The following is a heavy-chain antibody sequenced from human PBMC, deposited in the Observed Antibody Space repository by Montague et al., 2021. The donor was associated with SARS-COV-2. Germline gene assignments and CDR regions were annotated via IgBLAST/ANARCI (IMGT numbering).Heavy chain of an antibody. V-gene: IGHV3-23*01. Sequence: YRRLSCAASGFTFRRYAMAWVRQAPGKGLEWVSTIADNGDPYYADSMKGRFIISRDDSKNTVFLQMNGLRDEDTAIYYCAKASCSGVGCGYFDCWGRGTLVTVSS. D-gene: IGHD2-15*01. CDR3: AKASCSGVGCGYFDC. J-gene: IGHJ4*02. CDR2: IADNGDP. CDR1: GFTFRRYA.